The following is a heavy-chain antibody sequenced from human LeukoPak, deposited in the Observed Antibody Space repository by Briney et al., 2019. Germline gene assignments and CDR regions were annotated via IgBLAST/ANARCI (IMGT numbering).Heavy chain of an antibody. D-gene: IGHD3-22*01. Sequence: PGGSLRLSCTGSAFTFSSSAFHWVRQAPGKGLEWLSDISFDGNNIHYADSVKGRFTVFRDNSTHTLCLQMNSLGPEDTAVYYCATLYDSAGYYRTPNDSWGQGTLVTVSS. CDR1: AFTFSSSA. CDR3: ATLYDSAGYYRTPNDS. V-gene: IGHV3-30-3*01. CDR2: ISFDGNNI. J-gene: IGHJ4*02.